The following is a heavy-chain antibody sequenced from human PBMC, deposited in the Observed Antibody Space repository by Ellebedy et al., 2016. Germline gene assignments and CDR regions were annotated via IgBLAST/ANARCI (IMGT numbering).Heavy chain of an antibody. J-gene: IGHJ6*02. Sequence: ASVKVSCKASGYTFTSYGISWVRQAPGQGLEWMGRIIPILGIANYAQKFQGRVTITADKSTSTAYMELSSLRSEDTAVYYCARAGYSSGWYQTAPYYYYGMDVWGQGTTVTVSS. D-gene: IGHD6-19*01. CDR1: GYTFTSYG. V-gene: IGHV1-69*04. CDR2: IIPILGIA. CDR3: ARAGYSSGWYQTAPYYYYGMDV.